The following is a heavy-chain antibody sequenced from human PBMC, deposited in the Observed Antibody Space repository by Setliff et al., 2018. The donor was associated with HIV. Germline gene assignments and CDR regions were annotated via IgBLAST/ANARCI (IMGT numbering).Heavy chain of an antibody. D-gene: IGHD1-26*01. CDR2: VYYRGDT. J-gene: IGHJ3*02. CDR3: ARLDDSGSYYENAFDI. CDR1: GGSLRNHY. Sequence: SETLSLTCTVSGGSLRNHYWSWIRQPPGKGLEWIGSVYYRGDTHYNLSLKSRVTISIDTSKNQFSLNFYSLTAADTAVYYCARLDDSGSYYENAFDIWGQGTRVTVSS. V-gene: IGHV4-59*11.